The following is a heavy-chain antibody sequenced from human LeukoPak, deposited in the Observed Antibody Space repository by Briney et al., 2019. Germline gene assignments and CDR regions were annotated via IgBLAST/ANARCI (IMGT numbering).Heavy chain of an antibody. CDR2: ISGSGGST. CDR3: AKAGYSSIRGYFDY. V-gene: IGHV3-23*01. J-gene: IGHJ4*02. Sequence: GGSLRLSCATSGFTFSSYAMSWVRQAPGKGLEWVSAISGSGGSTYYADSVKGRFTISRDNSKNTLYLQMNSLRAEDTAVYYCAKAGYSSIRGYFDYWGQGTLVTVSS. CDR1: GFTFSSYA. D-gene: IGHD6-13*01.